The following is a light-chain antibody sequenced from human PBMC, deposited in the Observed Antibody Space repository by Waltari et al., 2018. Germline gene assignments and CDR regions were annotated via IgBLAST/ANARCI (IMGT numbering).Light chain of an antibody. V-gene: IGKV1-17*02. Sequence: DIQMSQSPSSLSASVGDRVTITCRASQDITSRLNWYQQKPGKAPKLLIYSSATLIGGVPSRFSGTGSGTEFTLTINNLQPEDFFSSSCQQGNTYPFTFGGGTKVEIK. CDR2: SSA. CDR1: QDITSR. CDR3: QQGNTYPFT. J-gene: IGKJ4*01.